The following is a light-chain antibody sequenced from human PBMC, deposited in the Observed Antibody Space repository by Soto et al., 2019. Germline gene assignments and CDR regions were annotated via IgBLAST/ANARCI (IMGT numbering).Light chain of an antibody. J-gene: IGLJ3*02. CDR1: SNDVGGYAY. CDR3: CSYTGNTTPV. Sequence: QSALTQPASVSGSPGQSITISCTGTSNDVGGYAYVSWYQQYPGKAPKLVISEVSNRPSGVSHRFSGSRSGNTASLTISGLQAEDEAEYHCCSYTGNTTPVFGGGTTLTVL. V-gene: IGLV2-14*01. CDR2: EVS.